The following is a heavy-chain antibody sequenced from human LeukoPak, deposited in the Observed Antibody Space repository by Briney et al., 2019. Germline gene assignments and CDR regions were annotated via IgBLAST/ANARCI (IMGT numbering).Heavy chain of an antibody. D-gene: IGHD6-13*01. CDR2: ISSSSSYI. J-gene: IGHJ4*02. CDR1: GFTFSSYS. Sequence: GGSLRLSCAASGFTFSSYSMNWVRQAPGKGLEWVSSISSSSSYIYYADSVKGRFTISRDNAKNSLYLQMNSLRAEDTAVYYCARGGAPYSSSWYPRYYFDYWGQGTLVTVSS. CDR3: ARGGAPYSSSWYPRYYFDY. V-gene: IGHV3-21*01.